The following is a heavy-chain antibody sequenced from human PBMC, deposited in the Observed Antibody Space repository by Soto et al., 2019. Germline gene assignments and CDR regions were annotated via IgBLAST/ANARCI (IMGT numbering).Heavy chain of an antibody. CDR3: ASLSYCSSTSCYYYYYMDV. CDR2: IIPILGIA. CDR1: GGTFSSYT. V-gene: IGHV1-69*02. D-gene: IGHD2-2*01. J-gene: IGHJ6*03. Sequence: QVQLVQSGAEVKKPGSSVKVSCKASGGTFSSYTISWVRQAPGQGLEWMGRIIPILGIANYAQKFQGRVTITADKSTSTAYMELSSLRSEDTAVYYCASLSYCSSTSCYYYYYMDVWGKGTTVTVSS.